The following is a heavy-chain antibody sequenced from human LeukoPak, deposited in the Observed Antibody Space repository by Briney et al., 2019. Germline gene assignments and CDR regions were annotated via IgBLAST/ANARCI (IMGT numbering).Heavy chain of an antibody. CDR2: IYYSGST. Sequence: SETLSLTCTVSGGSISSGGYYWSWIRQHPGKGLEWIGYIYYSGSTYYNPSLKSRVTISVDTSKNQFSLKLSSVTAADTAVYYCARYLMVRGVINYWGQGTLVTVSS. CDR3: ARYLMVRGVINY. V-gene: IGHV4-31*03. J-gene: IGHJ4*02. CDR1: GGSISSGGYY. D-gene: IGHD3-10*01.